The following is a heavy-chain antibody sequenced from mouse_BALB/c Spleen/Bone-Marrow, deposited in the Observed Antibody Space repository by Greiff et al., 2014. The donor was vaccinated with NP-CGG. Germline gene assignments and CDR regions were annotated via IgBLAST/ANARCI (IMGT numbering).Heavy chain of an antibody. CDR3: ANRGGLGPCWYFDV. J-gene: IGHJ1*01. CDR2: IWSGGST. V-gene: IGHV2-6-5*01. Sequence: VQLQQSGPGLVAPSQSLSITCTVSGFSFTDYGVSWIRQPPEKGLEWLGVIWSGGSTYYNSALKYRQRISKDNSKSQVFLKMNTLHTEDTAMYYYANRGGLGPCWYFDVWGAGTTVTVSS. D-gene: IGHD3-1*01. CDR1: GFSFTDYG.